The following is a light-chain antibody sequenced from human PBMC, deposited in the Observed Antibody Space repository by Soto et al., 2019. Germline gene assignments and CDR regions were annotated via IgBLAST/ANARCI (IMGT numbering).Light chain of an antibody. CDR1: SSDVGNYDY. CDR3: ISFTTRATYV. Sequence: QSVLTQPASVSGSPGQSITISCTGTSSDVGNYDYVSWYQQHPGKVHKLMIYDVSNRPSGVSNRLSGSKSGNTASLTISWLQAEDEADYYCISFTTRATYVFGTGTKVTVL. CDR2: DVS. J-gene: IGLJ1*01. V-gene: IGLV2-14*01.